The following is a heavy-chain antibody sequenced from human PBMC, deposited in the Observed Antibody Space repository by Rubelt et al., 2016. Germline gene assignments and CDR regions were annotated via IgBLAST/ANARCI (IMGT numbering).Heavy chain of an antibody. CDR1: GFSLSASGVG. CDR3: AHRGRYSSSYWFDP. Sequence: QITLKESGPTLVKPTQTLTLTCTFSGFSLSASGVGVGWIRQPPGKALEWLALIYWDDDKRYSPSLKSRLTITKDTSKNQLVLTMTNMDPVDTATYYCAHRGRYSSSYWFDPWGQGTLVTVSS. CDR2: IYWDDDK. V-gene: IGHV2-5*02. J-gene: IGHJ5*02. D-gene: IGHD6-13*01.